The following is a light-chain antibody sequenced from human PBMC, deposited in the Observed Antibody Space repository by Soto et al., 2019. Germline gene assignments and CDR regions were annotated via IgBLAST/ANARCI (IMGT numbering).Light chain of an antibody. CDR1: QSISSW. Sequence: DIQMTQSPSTLSASVGDRVTITCRASQSISSWLAWYQQKPGKAPKLLIYDASSLESGVPSRFSGSGSGTEFTLTISSLEPDDFAVYYCQQRTNWPGLSFGQGTRLEI. V-gene: IGKV1-5*01. CDR3: QQRTNWPGLS. CDR2: DAS. J-gene: IGKJ5*01.